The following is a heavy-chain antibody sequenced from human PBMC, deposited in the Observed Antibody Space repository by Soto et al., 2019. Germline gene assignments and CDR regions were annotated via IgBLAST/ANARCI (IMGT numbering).Heavy chain of an antibody. CDR3: ARSPGIYFDY. V-gene: IGHV4-59*01. Sequence: SSETLSLTCTVSGGSISGYYWSWIRQPPGKGLEWIGFIYYSGSTNYNPSLKSRVTISVDTSKNQFSLKLSSVTAADTAVYYCARSPGIYFDYWGQGAMVTVSS. CDR2: IYYSGST. J-gene: IGHJ4*02. CDR1: GGSISGYY. D-gene: IGHD1-26*01.